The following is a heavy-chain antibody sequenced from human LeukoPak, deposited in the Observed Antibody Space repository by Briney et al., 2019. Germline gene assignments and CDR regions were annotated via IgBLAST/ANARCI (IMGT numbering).Heavy chain of an antibody. J-gene: IGHJ4*02. V-gene: IGHV1-46*01. CDR3: ARDPHNYDYFDY. Sequence: GASVKVPCKASGYTFTSYYMHWVRQAPGQGLEWMGIINPSGGSTSYAQKFQGRVTMTRDTSTSTVYMELSSLRSEDTAVYYCARDPHNYDYFDYWGQGTLVTVSS. CDR2: INPSGGST. D-gene: IGHD5-24*01. CDR1: GYTFTSYY.